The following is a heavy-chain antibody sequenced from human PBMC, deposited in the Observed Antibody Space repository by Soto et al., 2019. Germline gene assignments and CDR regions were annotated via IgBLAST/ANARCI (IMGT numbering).Heavy chain of an antibody. CDR2: INAGNGNT. Sequence: ASVKVSCKASGYTFTSYAMHWVRQAPGQRLEWMGWINAGNGNTKYSQKFQGRLTITKDTSKNQVVLTMTNMDPVDTATYFCAHDDRYCTAGICYPGPFDIWGQGTMVTVSS. V-gene: IGHV1-3*01. D-gene: IGHD2-15*01. CDR1: GYTFTSYA. J-gene: IGHJ3*02. CDR3: AHDDRYCTAGICYPGPFDI.